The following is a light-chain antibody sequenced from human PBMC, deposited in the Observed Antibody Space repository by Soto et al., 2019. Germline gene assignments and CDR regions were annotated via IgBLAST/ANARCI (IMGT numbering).Light chain of an antibody. V-gene: IGLV2-14*01. CDR3: ISYTGKSASYV. CDR1: SSDVGGYNY. J-gene: IGLJ1*01. Sequence: QSVLTQPASVSGSTGQSITISCTGTSSDVGGYNYIAWYQQHPGKAPKLIIYEVTNRPSGVSYRFSASKSGNTASLTISGLHSEDEADYYCISYTGKSASYVFGTGTKVTVL. CDR2: EVT.